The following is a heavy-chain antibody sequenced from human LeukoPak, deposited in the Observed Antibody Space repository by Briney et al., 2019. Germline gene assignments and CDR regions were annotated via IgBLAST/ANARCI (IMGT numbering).Heavy chain of an antibody. Sequence: SETLSLTCTVSGASISNYYWTWIRQPAAKGLEWIWRIYPSGTTNYNPSPKGRVTISVDTSNNQFSLKLSSVTAADTAVYYCARNYYDRSNFDYWGQGTLVTVSS. J-gene: IGHJ4*02. CDR2: IYPSGTT. CDR1: GASISNYY. V-gene: IGHV4-4*07. CDR3: ARNYYDRSNFDY. D-gene: IGHD3-22*01.